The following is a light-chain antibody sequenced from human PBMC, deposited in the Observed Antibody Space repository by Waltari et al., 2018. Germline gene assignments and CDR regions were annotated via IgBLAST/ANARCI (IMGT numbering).Light chain of an antibody. CDR2: DVT. J-gene: IGLJ2*01. Sequence: QSALTQPAAVSGSPGQSITISCTGTSSDVGGYNYVYWYQQTPGKAPKLMIYDVTNRPSGVSDRFSGSKSGNTASLAISGLQAEDEADYYCSSYTSSSTLGVFGGGTKLTVL. V-gene: IGLV2-14*03. CDR3: SSYTSSSTLGV. CDR1: SSDVGGYNY.